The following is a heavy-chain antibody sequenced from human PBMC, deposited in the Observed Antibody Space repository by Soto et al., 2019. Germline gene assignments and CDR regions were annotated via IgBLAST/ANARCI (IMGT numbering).Heavy chain of an antibody. CDR1: GCTFSSYA. V-gene: IGHV1-69*13. J-gene: IGHJ3*02. CDR3: ARDRRDGYNLNAFDI. CDR2: IIPIFGTA. Sequence: ASVKVSCKASGCTFSSYAISWVRQAPGQGLEWMGGIIPIFGTANYAQKFQGRVTITADESTSTAYMELSSLRSEDTAVYYCARDRRDGYNLNAFDIWGQGTMVTVS. D-gene: IGHD5-12*01.